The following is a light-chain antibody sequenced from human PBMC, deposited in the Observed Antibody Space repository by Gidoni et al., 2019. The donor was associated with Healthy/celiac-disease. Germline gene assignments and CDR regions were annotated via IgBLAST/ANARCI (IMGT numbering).Light chain of an antibody. CDR3: QQYNSYSPWT. J-gene: IGKJ1*01. V-gene: IGKV1-5*01. CDR1: QSLSSW. CDR2: DAS. Sequence: DIQMTQSPATLSASVGDRGTITCRASQSLSSWLAWYQQKPGKAPKLRIYDASSLESGVPSRFSGSGSGTEFTLTISSLQPDEFATYYCQQYNSYSPWTFAQXTKVEIK.